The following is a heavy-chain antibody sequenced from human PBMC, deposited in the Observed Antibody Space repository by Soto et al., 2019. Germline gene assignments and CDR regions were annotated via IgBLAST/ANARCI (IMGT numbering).Heavy chain of an antibody. CDR1: GFSLSTSGVG. V-gene: IGHV2-5*02. CDR2: IYWDDDK. D-gene: IGHD4-17*01. J-gene: IGHJ3*02. Sequence: QITLKESGPTLVKPTQTLTLTCTFSGFSLSTSGVGVGWFRQPPGKALEWLALIYWDDDKRYSPSLKSRLTITKDTSKNQVVLTMTNMEPVDTATYYCARRDYGDYFANAFDIWGQGTMVTVSS. CDR3: ARRDYGDYFANAFDI.